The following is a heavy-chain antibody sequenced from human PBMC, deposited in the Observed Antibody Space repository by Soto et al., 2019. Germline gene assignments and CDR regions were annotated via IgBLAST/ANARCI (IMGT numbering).Heavy chain of an antibody. Sequence: EVKLVESGGGLVEPGGSLRLSCGASGFTFSNYEMNWVRQAPGKGLEWVSYITSSGSTMYYADSVKGRFTISRDNAKNSLYLQMNRLRAEDTAIYYCAREDGVVGSSSAFDHWGLGTLVTVSS. D-gene: IGHD1-26*01. CDR1: GFTFSNYE. CDR2: ITSSGSTM. V-gene: IGHV3-48*03. J-gene: IGHJ4*02. CDR3: AREDGVVGSSSAFDH.